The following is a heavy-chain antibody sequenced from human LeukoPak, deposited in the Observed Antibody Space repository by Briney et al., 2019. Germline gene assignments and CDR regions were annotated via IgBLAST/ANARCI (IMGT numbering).Heavy chain of an antibody. D-gene: IGHD5-12*01. CDR2: INPNSGGT. V-gene: IGHV1-2*02. CDR3: ARVRGYSGYDWGFDY. J-gene: IGHJ4*02. Sequence: GASVKVSCKASGYTFTGYYMHWVRQAPGQGLEWMGWINPNSGGTTYAQKFQGRVTMTRDTSISTAYMELSRLRSDDTAVYYCARVRGYSGYDWGFDYWGQGTLVTVSS. CDR1: GYTFTGYY.